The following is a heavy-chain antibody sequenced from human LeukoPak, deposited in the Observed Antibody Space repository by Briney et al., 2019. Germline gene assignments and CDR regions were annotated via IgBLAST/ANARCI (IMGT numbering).Heavy chain of an antibody. CDR2: ISSSSSYI. CDR1: GFTFSSYR. V-gene: IGHV3-21*01. J-gene: IGHJ6*02. D-gene: IGHD6-13*01. Sequence: GGSLRLSCAASGFTFSSYRMNWVRQAPGKGLEWVSSISSSSSYIYYAGSVKGRFTISRDNANNSLYLQMNSLRAEDTAVYYCARVEAAAGLSGAYYYYGMDVWGQGTTVTVSS. CDR3: ARVEAAAGLSGAYYYYGMDV.